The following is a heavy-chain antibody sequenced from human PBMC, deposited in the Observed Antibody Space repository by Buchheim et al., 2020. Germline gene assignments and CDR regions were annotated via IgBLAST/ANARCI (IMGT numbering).Heavy chain of an antibody. Sequence: QVQLVESGGGVVQPGTSLRLSCITSGFTFSSYGMHWVRQAPGKGLEWVAVIRDDGSRQYYADSVEGRFTISRDNSKNMLLLQMNSLRPEDTAVYYCAKYHNTNYYGMGVWGQGTT. V-gene: IGHV3-30*18. J-gene: IGHJ6*02. D-gene: IGHD3-10*01. CDR2: IRDDGSRQ. CDR1: GFTFSSYG. CDR3: AKYHNTNYYGMGV.